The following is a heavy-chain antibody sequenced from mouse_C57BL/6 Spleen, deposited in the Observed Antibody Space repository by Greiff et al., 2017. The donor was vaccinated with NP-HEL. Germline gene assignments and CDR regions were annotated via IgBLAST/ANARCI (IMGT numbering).Heavy chain of an antibody. D-gene: IGHD3-2*02. Sequence: ESGPGLVKPSQSLSLTCSVTGYSITSGYYWNWIRQFPGNKLEWMGYISYDGSNNYNPSLKNRISITRDTSKNQFFLKLNSVTTEDTATYYGARDSSGYWFAYWGQGTLVTVSA. CDR1: GYSITSGYY. J-gene: IGHJ3*01. V-gene: IGHV3-6*01. CDR2: ISYDGSN. CDR3: ARDSSGYWFAY.